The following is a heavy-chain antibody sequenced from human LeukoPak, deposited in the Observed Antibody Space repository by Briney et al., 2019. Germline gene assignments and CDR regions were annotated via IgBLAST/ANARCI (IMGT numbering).Heavy chain of an antibody. D-gene: IGHD2-15*01. V-gene: IGHV3-64*04. J-gene: IGHJ3*02. CDR3: AKDQPPRIGSADAFDI. CDR2: ISSNGGST. Sequence: PGGSLRLSCSASGFSFSNYAMHWVRQAPGKGLEYVSAISSNGGSTYYADSVKGRFTISRDNSKNTLYLQMNSLRAEDTAVYYCAKDQPPRIGSADAFDIWGQGTMVTVSS. CDR1: GFSFSNYA.